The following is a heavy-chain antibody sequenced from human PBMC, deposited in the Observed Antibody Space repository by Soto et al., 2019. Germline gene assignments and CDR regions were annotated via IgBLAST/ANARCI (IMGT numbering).Heavy chain of an antibody. V-gene: IGHV4-59*01. CDR3: ARGGRDCSGGSCYPYYYYMDV. CDR2: IYYSGST. D-gene: IGHD2-15*01. Sequence: QVQLQESGPGLVKPSETLSLTCTVSGGSISSYYWSWIRQPPGKGLEWIGYIYYSGSTNYNPSLKSRVTISVDTSKNPSSLKLSSVTAADTAVYYCARGGRDCSGGSCYPYYYYMDVWGKGTTVTVSS. J-gene: IGHJ6*03. CDR1: GGSISSYY.